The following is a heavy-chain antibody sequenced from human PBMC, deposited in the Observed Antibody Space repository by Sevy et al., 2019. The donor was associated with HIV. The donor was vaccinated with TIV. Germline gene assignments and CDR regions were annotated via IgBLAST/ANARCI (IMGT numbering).Heavy chain of an antibody. CDR2: MKEDGSDK. CDR3: VGEGVGGYSYSLDC. D-gene: IGHD5-18*01. V-gene: IGHV3-7*01. Sequence: GGSLRLSCAASGFTFSVYWMSWVRQAPGKGLEWVVTMKEDGSDKDYVDSVKGRFTISRDNAKNSLYLQMNSLRAEDTAVYYCVGEGVGGYSYSLDCWGQGTLVTVSS. CDR1: GFTFSVYW. J-gene: IGHJ4*02.